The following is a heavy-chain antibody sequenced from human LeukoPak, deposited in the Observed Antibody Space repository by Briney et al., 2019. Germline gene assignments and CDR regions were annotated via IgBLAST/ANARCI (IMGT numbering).Heavy chain of an antibody. J-gene: IGHJ4*03. CDR3: ARGRGTGSYFHD. CDR2: IWYDGSNK. Sequence: GGSLRLSCAASGFTFSSYGMHWVRQAPGKGLEWVAVIWYDGSNKYYADSVKGRFTISRDNSKNTLYLQMNSLRAEDTAVYYCARGRGTGSYFHDWGQGTLVTVSS. V-gene: IGHV3-33*01. D-gene: IGHD3/OR15-3a*01. CDR1: GFTFSSYG.